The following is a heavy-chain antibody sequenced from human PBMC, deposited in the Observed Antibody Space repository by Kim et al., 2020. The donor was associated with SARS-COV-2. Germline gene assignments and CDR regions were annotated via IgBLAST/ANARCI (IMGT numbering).Heavy chain of an antibody. Sequence: SETLSLTCTVSGGSISSSSYYWGWIRQPPGKGLEWIGSIYYSGSTYYNPSLKSRVTISVDTSKNQFSLKLSSVTAADTAVYYCASGYYDILTGYNPYYYYGMDVWGQGTTVTVSS. V-gene: IGHV4-39*01. D-gene: IGHD3-9*01. CDR3: ASGYYDILTGYNPYYYYGMDV. CDR2: IYYSGST. J-gene: IGHJ6*02. CDR1: GGSISSSSYY.